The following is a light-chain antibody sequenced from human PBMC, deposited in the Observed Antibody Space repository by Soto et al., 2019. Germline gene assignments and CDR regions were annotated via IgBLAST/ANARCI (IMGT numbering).Light chain of an antibody. CDR2: WAS. J-gene: IGKJ1*01. CDR3: QQYYRTPRT. CDR1: QRVLYSSNNKNY. V-gene: IGKV4-1*01. Sequence: DIVMTQSPDSLAVSLGERATINCKSSQRVLYSSNNKNYLAWYQQKPGQPPNLLIYWASTRESGVPDRFSGSGSGTDFTLTISGLQAEDVAVYYCQQYYRTPRTFGQGTKVEIK.